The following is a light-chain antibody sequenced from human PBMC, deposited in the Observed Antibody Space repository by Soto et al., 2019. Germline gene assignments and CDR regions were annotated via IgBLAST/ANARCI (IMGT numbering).Light chain of an antibody. CDR1: QSISAW. CDR2: KAS. J-gene: IGKJ2*01. Sequence: DIQMTQSPSTLSASVEDRVTITCRASQSISAWLAWYQQKPGKAPKLLVYKASTLETGVPSRFSGSGSGTEFTLTTSSLHPDDFATYYCHQYHKFPYTFGQGTKLEIK. CDR3: HQYHKFPYT. V-gene: IGKV1-5*03.